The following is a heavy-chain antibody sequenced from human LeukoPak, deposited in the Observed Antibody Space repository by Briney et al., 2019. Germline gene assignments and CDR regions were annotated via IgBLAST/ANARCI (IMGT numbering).Heavy chain of an antibody. CDR2: ISYDGSNK. CDR3: VKVGSSTY. J-gene: IGHJ4*02. V-gene: IGHV3-30-3*01. Sequence: GGSLRLSCAASGFTFSSYAMHWVRQAPGKGLEWVAVISYDGSNKYYADSVKGRFTISRDNSKNTLYLQMNSLRAEDTAVYYCVKVGSSTYWGQGTLVTVSS. CDR1: GFTFSSYA. D-gene: IGHD2-15*01.